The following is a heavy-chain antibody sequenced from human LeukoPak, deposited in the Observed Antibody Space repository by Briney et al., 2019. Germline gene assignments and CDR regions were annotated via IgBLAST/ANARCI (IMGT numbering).Heavy chain of an antibody. Sequence: GASVKVPCKASGYTFTGSYMHWVRQAPGPGLEWMGWINPDSGGTNYAQKFQGWVTMTRDTSISTAYMELSRLRSDDTAVYYCARGDQLSDYWGQGTLVTVSS. CDR3: ARGDQLSDY. CDR2: INPDSGGT. V-gene: IGHV1-2*04. CDR1: GYTFTGSY. J-gene: IGHJ4*02. D-gene: IGHD2-2*01.